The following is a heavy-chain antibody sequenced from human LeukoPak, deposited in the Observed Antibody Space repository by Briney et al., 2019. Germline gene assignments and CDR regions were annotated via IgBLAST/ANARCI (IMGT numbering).Heavy chain of an antibody. CDR1: GFTFSTYW. Sequence: GGSLRLSCAASGFTFSTYWMNWVRQAPGKGLEWVANIKQDGSETYYMDSVKGRFTISRDNAKNSLYLQMNSLRAEDTAVYYCASAWEFAYPWGQGTLVTVSS. J-gene: IGHJ5*02. CDR3: ASAWEFAYP. D-gene: IGHD3-10*01. V-gene: IGHV3-7*01. CDR2: IKQDGSET.